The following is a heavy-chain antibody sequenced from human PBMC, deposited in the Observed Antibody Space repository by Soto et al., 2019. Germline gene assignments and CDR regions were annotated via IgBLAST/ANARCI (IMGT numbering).Heavy chain of an antibody. Sequence: ASVKVSCKASGYTFTSYYMHWVRQAPGQGLEWMGIINPSGGSTSYAQKFQGRVTMTRDTSTSTVYMELSSLRSEDTAMYYCARDKPLYSSGWYGHWWFDPWGQGTLVTVYS. CDR3: ARDKPLYSSGWYGHWWFDP. CDR2: INPSGGST. V-gene: IGHV1-46*01. J-gene: IGHJ5*02. D-gene: IGHD6-19*01. CDR1: GYTFTSYY.